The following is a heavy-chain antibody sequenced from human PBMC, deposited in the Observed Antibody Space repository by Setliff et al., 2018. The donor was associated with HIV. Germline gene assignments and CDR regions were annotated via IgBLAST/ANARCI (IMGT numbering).Heavy chain of an antibody. D-gene: IGHD2-2*01. J-gene: IGHJ4*02. V-gene: IGHV3-48*03. CDR3: ARGEPSILVVPAAFFDC. Sequence: GGSLRLSCAASGFTFSSYEMNWVRQAPGKGLEWVSYIGTSTSNIYYADSVKGRFTISRDNAKNSLYLQMNSLRAEDTAVYYCARGEPSILVVPAAFFDCWGQGTLVTVSS. CDR1: GFTFSSYE. CDR2: IGTSTSNI.